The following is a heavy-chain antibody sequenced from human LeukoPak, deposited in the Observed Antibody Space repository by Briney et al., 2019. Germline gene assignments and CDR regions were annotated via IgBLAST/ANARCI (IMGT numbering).Heavy chain of an antibody. CDR3: ARAKSRGMATFYFDY. D-gene: IGHD5-24*01. CDR2: IIPIFGTA. V-gene: IGHV1-69*05. CDR1: GGTFISYA. J-gene: IGHJ4*02. Sequence: SVKVPCKASGGTFISYAISWVRQAPGQGLEWMGRIIPIFGTANYAQKFQGRVTITTDESTSTAYMELSSLRSEDTAVYYCARAKSRGMATFYFDYWGQGTLVTVSS.